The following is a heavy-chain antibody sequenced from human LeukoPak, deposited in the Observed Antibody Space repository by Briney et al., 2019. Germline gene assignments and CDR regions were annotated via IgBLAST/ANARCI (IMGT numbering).Heavy chain of an antibody. CDR1: GDSVSSNSAA. CDR2: TYYRSKWYN. Sequence: SQTLSLTCAISGDSVSSNSAAWNWIRQSPSRGLEWLGRTYYRSKWYNDYAVSVKSRITINPDTSKNQFSLKLSSVTAADTAVYYCASQGWLQLQPFDYWGQGTLVTVSS. J-gene: IGHJ4*02. CDR3: ASQGWLQLQPFDY. V-gene: IGHV6-1*01. D-gene: IGHD5-24*01.